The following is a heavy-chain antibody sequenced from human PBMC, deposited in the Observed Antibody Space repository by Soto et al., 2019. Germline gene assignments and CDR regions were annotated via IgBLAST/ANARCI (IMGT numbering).Heavy chain of an antibody. V-gene: IGHV1-69*06. Sequence: SVKVSCKASGGTFSSYAISWVRQAPGQGLEWMGGIIPIFGTANYAQKFQGRVTITADKSTSTAYMELSSLRSEDTAVYYCARVRFKDYYGSGSPLGDVWGQGTTVTVSS. CDR1: GGTFSSYA. D-gene: IGHD3-10*01. CDR3: ARVRFKDYYGSGSPLGDV. J-gene: IGHJ6*02. CDR2: IIPIFGTA.